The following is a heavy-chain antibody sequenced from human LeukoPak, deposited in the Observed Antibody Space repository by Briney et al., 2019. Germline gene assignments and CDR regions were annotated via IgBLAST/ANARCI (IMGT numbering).Heavy chain of an antibody. CDR2: IYYSGYT. CDR3: ARQIASAGTAGFDF. V-gene: IGHV4-59*12. CDR1: GGSISNYY. D-gene: IGHD6-13*01. J-gene: IGHJ4*02. Sequence: PETLSLTCSVSGGSISNYYWSWIRQPPGKGLEWIGYIYYSGYTNYNPSLKSRVTKSVDTSKNQFSLRLRSVTAADTAVYYCARQIASAGTAGFDFWGQGALVTVSS.